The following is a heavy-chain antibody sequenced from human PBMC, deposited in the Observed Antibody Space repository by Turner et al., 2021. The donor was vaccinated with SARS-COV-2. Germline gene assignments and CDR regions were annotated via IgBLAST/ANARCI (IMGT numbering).Heavy chain of an antibody. Sequence: QVQLVESGGGVVQPGRSLRLSCAASVFTFSSYGMHWVRQARGKGLEGVAVIWYDGSNKYYADAVKGRFTISSDNSKNTLFMQMNSLRAEDTAVYYCARDRWLSYDFCSAYYESWFDPWGQGTLVTVSS. D-gene: IGHD3-3*01. CDR3: ARDRWLSYDFCSAYYESWFDP. V-gene: IGHV3-33*08. J-gene: IGHJ5*02. CDR1: VFTFSSYG. CDR2: IWYDGSNK.